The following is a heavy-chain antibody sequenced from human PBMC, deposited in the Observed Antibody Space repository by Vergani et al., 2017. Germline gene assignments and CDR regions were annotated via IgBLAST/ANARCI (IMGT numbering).Heavy chain of an antibody. CDR1: GYTFTGYY. Sequence: QVQLVQSGAEVKKPGASVKVSCKASGYTFTGYYMHWVRQAPGQGLEWMGWINPNSGGTNYAQKFQGRVTMTRDTSISTAYMELSRLRSDDTAVYYCAREDPYYYDSSGYYHPXVDYWGQGTLVTVSS. D-gene: IGHD3-22*01. J-gene: IGHJ4*02. CDR3: AREDPYYYDSSGYYHPXVDY. V-gene: IGHV1-2*02. CDR2: INPNSGGT.